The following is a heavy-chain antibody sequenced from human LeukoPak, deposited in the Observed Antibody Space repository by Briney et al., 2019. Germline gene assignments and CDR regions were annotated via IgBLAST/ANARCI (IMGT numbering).Heavy chain of an antibody. CDR2: IIPIFGTA. D-gene: IGHD1-1*01. Sequence: GASVKVSCKASGGTFSSYAISWVRQAPGQGLEWMGGIIPIFGTANYAQKFQGRVTITADESTSTAYMELSSLRSEDTAVYYCARAIHDRIKSPPQDWGQGTLVTVSS. V-gene: IGHV1-69*13. CDR3: ARAIHDRIKSPPQD. CDR1: GGTFSSYA. J-gene: IGHJ4*02.